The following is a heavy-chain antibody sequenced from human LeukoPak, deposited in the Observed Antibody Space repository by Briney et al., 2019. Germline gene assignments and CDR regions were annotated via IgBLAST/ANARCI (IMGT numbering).Heavy chain of an antibody. V-gene: IGHV1-18*04. J-gene: IGHJ5*02. CDR2: ISTYNGNT. Sequence: ASVKVSCKASGYTFTSYGISWVRQAPGQGLEWMGWISTYNGNTKYAQKLQGRVSMTTDTSTSTVYMELRSLRSDDTALYFCARDSTIRYTDMAGGRFDPWGQGTLVTVSS. CDR1: GYTFTSYG. CDR3: ARDSTIRYTDMAGGRFDP. D-gene: IGHD5-18*01.